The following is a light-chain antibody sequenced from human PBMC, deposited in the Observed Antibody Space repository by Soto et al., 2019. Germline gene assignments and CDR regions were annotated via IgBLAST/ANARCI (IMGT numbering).Light chain of an antibody. CDR3: QQRSNWPLT. V-gene: IGKV3-11*01. CDR1: QSVSSY. CDR2: DAS. Sequence: EIVLTQSPATLSLSPGERATLSCRASQSVSSYLAWYQHKPGQAPRLLIYDASNGATGIPARFSGSGSGTDFTLTISSLEPEDFAVYYCQQRSNWPLTFGGGTKVDIK. J-gene: IGKJ4*01.